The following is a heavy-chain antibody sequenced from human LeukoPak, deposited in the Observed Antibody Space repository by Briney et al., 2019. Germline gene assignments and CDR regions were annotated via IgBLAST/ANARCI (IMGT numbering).Heavy chain of an antibody. D-gene: IGHD4-11*01. J-gene: IGHJ4*02. CDR1: GYTFTSYY. V-gene: IGHV1-46*03. CDR3: ARPQGANTVTGSYYFDY. Sequence: ASVKVSCKASGYTFTSYYMHWVQQAPGQGLEWMGIINPSGGSTSYAQKSQGRVTMTRDTSTSTVYMELSSLRSEDTAVYYCARPQGANTVTGSYYFDYWGQGTLVTVSS. CDR2: INPSGGST.